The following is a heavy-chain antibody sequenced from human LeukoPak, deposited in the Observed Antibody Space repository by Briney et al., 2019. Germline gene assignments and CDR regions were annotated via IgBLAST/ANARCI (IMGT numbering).Heavy chain of an antibody. J-gene: IGHJ3*02. Sequence: GGSLRLSCAAPGFTFSTYGMHWVRQAPGKGLEWVAVISYDGSDKNYADSVKGRFTISRDNSKNTLYLQMNSLRAEDTAVYYCANSPDDAFDIWGQGTMVTVSS. V-gene: IGHV3-30*18. CDR1: GFTFSTYG. CDR2: ISYDGSDK. CDR3: ANSPDDAFDI.